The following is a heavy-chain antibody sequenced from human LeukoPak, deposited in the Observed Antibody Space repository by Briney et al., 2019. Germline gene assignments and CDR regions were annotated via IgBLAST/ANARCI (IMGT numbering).Heavy chain of an antibody. CDR3: ARRGYHDYSGFDY. CDR1: GFTFDDYA. Sequence: KSGGSLRLSCAASGFTFDDYAMHWVRQAPGKGLEWVSSISDSSSDIYYADSVKGRFTISRDNSKNSLYPQMKSLRAKDTALYYCARRGYHDYSGFDYWGQGTLVTVSS. J-gene: IGHJ4*02. D-gene: IGHD1-26*01. CDR2: ISDSSSDI. V-gene: IGHV3-21*01.